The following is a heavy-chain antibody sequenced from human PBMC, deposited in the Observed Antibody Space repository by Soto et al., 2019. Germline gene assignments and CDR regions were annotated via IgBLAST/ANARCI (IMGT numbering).Heavy chain of an antibody. CDR1: GDSISSSTW. J-gene: IGHJ4*02. D-gene: IGHD3-22*01. V-gene: IGHV4-4*01. CDR3: ARDRRNFGAPYDI. CDR2: VFHGGTT. Sequence: QVQLQASGPGLVKPAGTLSLSCAVFGDSISSSTWWSWVRQSPGGGLEWIGEVFHGGTTNYNPSRKSRATISVDKSKNQFSLKRNAMTAADTAVDFWARDRRNFGAPYDIGGQGALVTVSS.